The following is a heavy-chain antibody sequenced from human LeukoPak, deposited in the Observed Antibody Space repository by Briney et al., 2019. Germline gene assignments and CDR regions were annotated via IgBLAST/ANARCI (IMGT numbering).Heavy chain of an antibody. Sequence: GGSLRLSCTASGFTFCDYAMSWIRQAPGKGLEWVGFIRSKACGETADYAASVKGRFTISRDDSKAIAYLQMNSLKTEDTAVYHCTRDRGAYNLYDYWGQGTLVTVSS. J-gene: IGHJ4*02. D-gene: IGHD1-1*01. CDR3: TRDRGAYNLYDY. CDR2: IRSKACGETA. CDR1: GFTFCDYA. V-gene: IGHV3-49*03.